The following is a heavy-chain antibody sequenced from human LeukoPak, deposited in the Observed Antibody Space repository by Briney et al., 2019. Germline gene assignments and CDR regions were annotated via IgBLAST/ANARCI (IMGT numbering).Heavy chain of an antibody. CDR2: ISAYNGNT. CDR1: GYTFTSYG. D-gene: IGHD6-13*01. Sequence: ASVKLSCKASGYTFTSYGISWVRQAPGQGLEWMGWISAYNGNTNYAQKLQGRVTMTTDTSTSTAYMELRGLRSDDTAVYYSARGHSSSWFGNWFDPWGQGTLVTVSS. CDR3: ARGHSSSWFGNWFDP. V-gene: IGHV1-18*01. J-gene: IGHJ5*02.